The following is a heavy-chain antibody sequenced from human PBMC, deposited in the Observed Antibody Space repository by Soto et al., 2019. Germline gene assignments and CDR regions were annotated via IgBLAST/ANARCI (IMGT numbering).Heavy chain of an antibody. CDR2: ILYDGSNK. CDR1: GFTFSSYA. J-gene: IGHJ6*02. V-gene: IGHV3-30-3*01. CDR3: ARERYCSSTSCVDGMDV. D-gene: IGHD2-2*01. Sequence: PWGSPRLSCAASGFTFSSYAMHCVRQAPCKGLEWVAVILYDGSNKYYADSVKGRFTISRDNSKNTLYLQMNSLRAEDTAVYYCARERYCSSTSCVDGMDVWGQGTTLTVSS.